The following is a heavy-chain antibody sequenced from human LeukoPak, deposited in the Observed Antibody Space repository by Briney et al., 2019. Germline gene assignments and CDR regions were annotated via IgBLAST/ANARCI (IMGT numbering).Heavy chain of an antibody. D-gene: IGHD2-2*01. V-gene: IGHV1-18*01. J-gene: IGHJ5*02. CDR1: GYTFTSYG. CDR3: ARDSRGYCSSTSCYLRFDP. Sequence: GASVKVSCKASGYTFTSYGISWVRQAPGQGLEWMGWISAYNGNTNYAQKLQGRVTMTTDTSTSTAYMELRSLRSDDTAVYYCARDSRGYCSSTSCYLRFDPWGQGTLVTVSS. CDR2: ISAYNGNT.